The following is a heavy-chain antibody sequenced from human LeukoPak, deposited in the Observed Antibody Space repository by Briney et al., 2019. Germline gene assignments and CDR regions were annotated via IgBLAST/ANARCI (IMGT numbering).Heavy chain of an antibody. Sequence: PGEPLNTSCQASGYMFTSCWIAWARQLPGKGLEWMGIIYPDDSDTTYTPSFPAQVTISVDKSISTASLQWSSLTASDTAFYYCARQFDDVHPHIDDWGQGTLVTVSS. CDR3: ARQFDDVHPHIDD. CDR1: GYMFTSCW. D-gene: IGHD3-9*01. CDR2: IYPDDSDT. J-gene: IGHJ4*02. V-gene: IGHV5-51*01.